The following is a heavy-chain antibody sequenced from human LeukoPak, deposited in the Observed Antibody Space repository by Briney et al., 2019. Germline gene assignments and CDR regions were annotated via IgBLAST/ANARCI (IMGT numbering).Heavy chain of an antibody. D-gene: IGHD3-22*01. CDR3: ARWLNYDSSGYLGAFDI. CDR2: ISAYNGNT. Sequence: ASVKVSCKASGYTFISYGISWVRQAPGQGLEWMGWISAYNGNTNYVQKLQGRVTMTTDTSTSTAYMELRSLRSDDTAVYYCARWLNYDSSGYLGAFDIWGQGTMVTVSS. CDR1: GYTFISYG. J-gene: IGHJ3*02. V-gene: IGHV1-18*01.